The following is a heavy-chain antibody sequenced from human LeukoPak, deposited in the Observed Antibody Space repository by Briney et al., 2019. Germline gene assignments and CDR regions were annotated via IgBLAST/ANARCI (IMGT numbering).Heavy chain of an antibody. CDR2: ISSSGST. Sequence: PSETLSLTCTVCVDSNSSGDYYWSWIRQPAGKGLEWIGRISSSGSTNYNPSLKSRVTISVDTSKNQFSLKLSSVTAADTAVYFCARGPYSYDSSGAFDIWGEGTMVGVSS. CDR3: ARGPYSYDSSGAFDI. V-gene: IGHV4-61*02. D-gene: IGHD3-22*01. J-gene: IGHJ3*02. CDR1: VDSNSSGDYY.